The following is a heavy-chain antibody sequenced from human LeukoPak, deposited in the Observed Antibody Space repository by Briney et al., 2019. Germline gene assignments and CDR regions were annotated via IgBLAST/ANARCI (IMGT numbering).Heavy chain of an antibody. CDR3: ARAFGIVGPPGY. CDR2: ISYDGSNK. J-gene: IGHJ4*02. CDR1: GFTFSGYA. V-gene: IGHV3-30*14. D-gene: IGHD1-26*01. Sequence: GGSLRLSCAASGFTFSGYAMHLVRQAPGKGLEWVAVISYDGSNKYYADSVKGRFTISRDNSKNTLYLQMNSLRAEDTAVYYCARAFGIVGPPGYWGQGTLVTVSS.